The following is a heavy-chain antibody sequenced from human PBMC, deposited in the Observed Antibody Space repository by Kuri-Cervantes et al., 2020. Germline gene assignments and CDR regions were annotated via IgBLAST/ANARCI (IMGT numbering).Heavy chain of an antibody. V-gene: IGHV3-30*03. D-gene: IGHD6-19*01. CDR2: ISYDGSSK. CDR3: ARGSSSGWTQYFDY. CDR1: GFTFSSFG. J-gene: IGHJ4*02. Sequence: GESLKISCVASGFTFSSFGMHWVRQAPGKGLEWVAVISYDGSSKYSADSVKGRFTISRDNSKKTLYPHMNSLRVEDTAVYYCARGSSSGWTQYFDYWGQGTLVTVSS.